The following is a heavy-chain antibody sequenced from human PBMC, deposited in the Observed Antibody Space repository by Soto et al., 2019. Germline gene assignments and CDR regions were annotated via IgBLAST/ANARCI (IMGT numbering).Heavy chain of an antibody. CDR3: AKWGYYGGSSGDY. Sequence: QVQLVESGGGVVQPGRSLRLSCAASGFTFSSYGMHWVRQAPGKGLEWVAVISYDGSNKYYADSVKGRFTISRDNSKSTLYLQMNSLRAEGTAVYYCAKWGYYGGSSGDYWGQGTLVTVSS. CDR1: GFTFSSYG. V-gene: IGHV3-30*18. CDR2: ISYDGSNK. D-gene: IGHD2-15*01. J-gene: IGHJ4*02.